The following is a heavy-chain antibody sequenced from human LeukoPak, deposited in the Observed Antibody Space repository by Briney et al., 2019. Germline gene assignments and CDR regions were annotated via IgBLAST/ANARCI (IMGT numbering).Heavy chain of an antibody. CDR2: IIPILGIA. CDR3: AKQLFSSEQAFDI. V-gene: IGHV1-69*04. Sequence: ASVKVSCKASGGTFSSYAISWVRQAPGQGLEWMGRIIPILGIANYAQKFQGRVTMTEDTSTDTAYMELSSLRSEDTAVYYCAKQLFSSEQAFDIWGQGTMVTVSS. D-gene: IGHD6-13*01. CDR1: GGTFSSYA. J-gene: IGHJ3*02.